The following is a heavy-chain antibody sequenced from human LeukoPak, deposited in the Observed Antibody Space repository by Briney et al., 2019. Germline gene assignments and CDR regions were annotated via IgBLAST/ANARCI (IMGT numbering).Heavy chain of an antibody. V-gene: IGHV1-46*01. CDR3: ARAMADDAFDI. J-gene: IGHJ3*02. D-gene: IGHD5-24*01. Sequence: ASVKVSCKASGYTFTGYYMHWVRQAPGQGLEWMGIINPSGGSTSYAQKFQGRVTMTRDTSTSTVYMELSSLRSEDTAVYYCARAMADDAFDIWGQGTMVTVSS. CDR2: INPSGGST. CDR1: GYTFTGYY.